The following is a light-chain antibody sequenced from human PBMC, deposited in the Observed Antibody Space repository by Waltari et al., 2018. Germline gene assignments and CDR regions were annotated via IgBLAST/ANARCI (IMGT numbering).Light chain of an antibody. CDR1: QNLLHSNNKNY. Sequence: DIVVTQSPDSLAASLGERATIHCQASQNLLHSNNKNYLAWYQVKPGQPPKLLFSWASVRESGVPDRFSGSGSGTEFTLSISSLQAEDVALYYCQHYYGRPPHSFGRGTKLEIK. CDR3: QHYYGRPPHS. J-gene: IGKJ2*03. V-gene: IGKV4-1*01. CDR2: WAS.